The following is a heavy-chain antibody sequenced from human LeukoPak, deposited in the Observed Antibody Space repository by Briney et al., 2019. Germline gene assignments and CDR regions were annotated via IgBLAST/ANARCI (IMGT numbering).Heavy chain of an antibody. CDR3: AREVRYTSSWYVYYYFDY. J-gene: IGHJ4*02. V-gene: IGHV3-11*01. Sequence: PGGSLGLSCAASGITFSDHYMSWIRQAPGKGLEWVAHISSSGSTIEYADSVRGRFAISRDNAKNSLYLQMITPSVEDTAVYYCAREVRYTSSWYVYYYFDYWGQGTLVTVSS. CDR1: GITFSDHY. D-gene: IGHD6-13*01. CDR2: ISSSGSTI.